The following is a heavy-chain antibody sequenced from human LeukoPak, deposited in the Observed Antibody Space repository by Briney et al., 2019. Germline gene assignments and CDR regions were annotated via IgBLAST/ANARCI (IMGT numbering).Heavy chain of an antibody. J-gene: IGHJ4*02. D-gene: IGHD3-10*01. Sequence: GRSLRLSCVVSGFTFSSYGMHWVRQAPGKGLEWVAVIWYDGSNKYYADSVKGRFTISRDNSKNTLYLQMNSLRAEDTAVYYCAHYGSGSYSYNYWGQGTLVTVSS. V-gene: IGHV3-33*01. CDR3: AHYGSGSYSYNY. CDR2: IWYDGSNK. CDR1: GFTFSSYG.